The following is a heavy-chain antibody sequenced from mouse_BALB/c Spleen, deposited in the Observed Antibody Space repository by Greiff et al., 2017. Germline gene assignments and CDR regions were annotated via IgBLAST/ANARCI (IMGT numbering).Heavy chain of an antibody. CDR3: ARDRALMITTGWFAY. V-gene: IGHV5-6-3*01. CDR2: INSNGGST. Sequence: EVKLMESGGGLVQPGGSLKLSCAASGFTFSSYGMSWVRQTPDTRLELVATINSNGGSTYYPDSVKGRFTISRDNAKNTLYLQMSSLKSEDTAMYYCARDRALMITTGWFAYWGQGTLVTVSA. J-gene: IGHJ3*01. D-gene: IGHD2-4*01. CDR1: GFTFSSYG.